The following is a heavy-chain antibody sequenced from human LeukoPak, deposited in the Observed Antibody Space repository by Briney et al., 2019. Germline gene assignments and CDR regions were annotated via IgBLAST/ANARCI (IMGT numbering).Heavy chain of an antibody. CDR2: IYYSGST. Sequence: SETLSLTCTVSGGSISSYYWSWIRQPPGKGLEWIGYIYYSGSTNYNPSLKSRVTISVDTSKNQFSLKLSSVTAADTAVYYCARQYYGSGRYNYFDYWGQGTLVTVSS. J-gene: IGHJ4*02. V-gene: IGHV4-59*08. CDR3: ARQYYGSGRYNYFDY. D-gene: IGHD3-10*01. CDR1: GGSISSYY.